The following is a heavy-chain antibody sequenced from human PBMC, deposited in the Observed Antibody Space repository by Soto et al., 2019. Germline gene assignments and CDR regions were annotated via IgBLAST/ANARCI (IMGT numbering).Heavy chain of an antibody. V-gene: IGHV4-30-2*01. CDR3: ARIHWAQSSLDY. Sequence: SETLSLTCAVSGGSIDSGAFSLSWIRQPPGKGLEWIGYVTHSGTADSIPSLSGRLTLSVDSSQTQFSLKLTSVTAADSAFYYCARIHWAQSSLDYWGRGILVTVSS. D-gene: IGHD6-19*01. CDR1: GGSIDSGAFS. J-gene: IGHJ4*02. CDR2: VTHSGTA.